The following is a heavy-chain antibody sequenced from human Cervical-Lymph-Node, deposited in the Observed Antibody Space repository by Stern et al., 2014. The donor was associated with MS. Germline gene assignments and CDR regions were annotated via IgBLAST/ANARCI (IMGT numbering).Heavy chain of an antibody. Sequence: QVTLRESGPTLVKPTQTLKLTCTFSGFSLNTNGVGVGWIRQPPGKALEWLALIYWDDDKRYSPSLKNRLTITKDTSKNQVVLTVTSLDPVDTATYYCAHVDRSLVTPFDYWGQGTLVTVSS. J-gene: IGHJ4*02. CDR1: GFSLNTNGVG. CDR3: AHVDRSLVTPFDY. D-gene: IGHD5-18*01. V-gene: IGHV2-5*02. CDR2: IYWDDDK.